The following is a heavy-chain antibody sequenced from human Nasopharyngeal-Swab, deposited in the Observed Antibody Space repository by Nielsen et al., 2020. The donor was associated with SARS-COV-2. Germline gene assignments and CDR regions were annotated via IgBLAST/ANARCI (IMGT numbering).Heavy chain of an antibody. Sequence: ASVKVSCKASGYTFTSYGISWVRQAPGQGLEWMGWISAYNGNTNYAQKLQGRVTITTDTSTSTAYMELRSLRSDDTAVYYCARGRLSMVRGDAFDIWGQGTMVTVSS. CDR3: ARGRLSMVRGDAFDI. CDR2: ISAYNGNT. CDR1: GYTFTSYG. D-gene: IGHD3-10*01. V-gene: IGHV1-18*01. J-gene: IGHJ3*02.